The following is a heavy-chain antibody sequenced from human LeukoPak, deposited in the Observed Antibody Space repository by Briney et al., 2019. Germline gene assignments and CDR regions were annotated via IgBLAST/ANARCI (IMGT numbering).Heavy chain of an antibody. D-gene: IGHD2-2*01. Sequence: PSETLSLTCAVYGGSFSGYYWSWIRQPPGKGLEWIGEINHSGSTNYNPSLKSRVTISVDTSKNQFSLKLSSVTAADTAVYYCARGRNTLPIPAAIHDYWGQGTLVTVSS. J-gene: IGHJ4*02. CDR1: GGSFSGYY. CDR2: INHSGST. V-gene: IGHV4-34*01. CDR3: ARGRNTLPIPAAIHDY.